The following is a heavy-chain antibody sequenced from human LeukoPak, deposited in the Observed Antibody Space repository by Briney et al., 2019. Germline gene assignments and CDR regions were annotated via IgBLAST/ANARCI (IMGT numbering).Heavy chain of an antibody. D-gene: IGHD1-26*01. CDR2: INMDGSTI. J-gene: IGHJ4*02. CDR1: GFTFSSYW. V-gene: IGHV3-74*01. CDR3: ARVSRGSYHLDY. Sequence: GGSLRLSCAASGFTFSSYWMHWVRQGPGKGLGWVARINMDGSTISYADFVKGRFTISRDNAKNTLYLQMNSLRAEDTAVYYCARVSRGSYHLDYWGQGALVTVSS.